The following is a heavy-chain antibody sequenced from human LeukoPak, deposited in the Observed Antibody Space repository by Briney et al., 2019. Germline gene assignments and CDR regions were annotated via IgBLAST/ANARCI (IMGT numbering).Heavy chain of an antibody. V-gene: IGHV3-11*04. D-gene: IGHD5-18*01. Sequence: GGSLRLSCAASGFIFSDYYMTWIRQAPGKGLEWVSYISSSGSTIYYADSVKGRFTISRDNAKNSLYLQMNSLRGEDTAIYYCARDGDSYGYGIDYWGQGTLVTVSP. CDR2: ISSSGSTI. J-gene: IGHJ4*02. CDR3: ARDGDSYGYGIDY. CDR1: GFIFSDYY.